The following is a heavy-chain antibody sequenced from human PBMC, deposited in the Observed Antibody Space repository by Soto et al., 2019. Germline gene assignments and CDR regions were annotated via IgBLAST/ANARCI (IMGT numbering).Heavy chain of an antibody. D-gene: IGHD6-13*01. CDR1: GYTFTNYG. Sequence: ASVKVPCKAAGYTFTNYGIHWLRQAPGQGLEWMGWLNAANGDTIYSPRFQGRATITRDTSASTAYMELSSLRSEDTAVYYCVRRHVSATGIDWFDPWGQGTLVTVSS. CDR2: LNAANGDT. V-gene: IGHV1-3*01. J-gene: IGHJ5*02. CDR3: VRRHVSATGIDWFDP.